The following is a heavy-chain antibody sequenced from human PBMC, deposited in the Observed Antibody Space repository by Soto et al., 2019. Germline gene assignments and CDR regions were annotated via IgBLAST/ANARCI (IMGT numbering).Heavy chain of an antibody. CDR3: XXXXXXXXXXXXXXP. CDR2: IYSGGGT. Sequence: EVQLVESGGGLVQPGGSLRLSCAASGFTVSNNYMSWVRQAPGKGLEYVSVIYSGGGTYYADSVKGRFTISRDNSKNTXXXXXXXXXXXXXXXXXXXXXXXXXXXXXXXXPWGQGTLVTVSS. V-gene: IGHV3-66*01. J-gene: IGHJ5*02. CDR1: GFTVSNNY.